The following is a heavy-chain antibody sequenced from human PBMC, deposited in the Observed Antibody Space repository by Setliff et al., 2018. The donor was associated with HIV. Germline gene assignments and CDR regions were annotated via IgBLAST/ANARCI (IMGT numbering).Heavy chain of an antibody. D-gene: IGHD4-17*01. V-gene: IGHV7-4-1*02. CDR2: INTQTGSP. Sequence: ASVKVSCKASGYSFINYAMNWVRQAPGQGLGWMGWINTQTGSPTYAQAFTGRFVFSVDTSVTTTYLQISGLKADDTAVYYCARALYGEYGGDLNWLDPWGQGTLVTVSS. CDR1: GYSFINYA. CDR3: ARALYGEYGGDLNWLDP. J-gene: IGHJ5*02.